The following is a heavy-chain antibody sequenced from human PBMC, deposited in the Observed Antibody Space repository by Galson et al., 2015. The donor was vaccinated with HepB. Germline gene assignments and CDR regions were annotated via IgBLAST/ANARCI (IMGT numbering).Heavy chain of an antibody. CDR3: ASSITTPGHPFDY. CDR2: IDPSDSYT. Sequence: QSGAEVKKPGESLRISRKGSGYSFTSYWISWVRQMPGKGLEWMGRIDPSDSYTNYSPSFQGHVTISADKSISTAYLQWNSLKASDTAMYYCASSITTPGHPFDYWGQGTLVTVSS. J-gene: IGHJ4*02. V-gene: IGHV5-10-1*01. CDR1: GYSFTSYW. D-gene: IGHD3-22*01.